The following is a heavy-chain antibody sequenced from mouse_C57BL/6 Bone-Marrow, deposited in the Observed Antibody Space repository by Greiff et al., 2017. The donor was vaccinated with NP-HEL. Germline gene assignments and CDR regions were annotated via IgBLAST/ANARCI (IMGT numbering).Heavy chain of an antibody. CDR1: GYSITSGYY. CDR3: ARVGDFDV. Sequence: EVKLQESGPGLVKPSQSLSLTCSVTGYSITSGYYWNWIRQFPGNKLEWMGYISYDGSNNYNPSLKNRISITRDTSKNQFFLKLNSVTTEDTATYYCARVGDFDVWGTGTTVTVSS. J-gene: IGHJ1*03. CDR2: ISYDGSN. V-gene: IGHV3-6*01.